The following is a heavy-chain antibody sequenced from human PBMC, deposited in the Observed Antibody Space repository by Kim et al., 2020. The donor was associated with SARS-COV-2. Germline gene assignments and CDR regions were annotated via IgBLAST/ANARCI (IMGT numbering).Heavy chain of an antibody. CDR1: GFTVSTNY. J-gene: IGHJ6*02. V-gene: IGHV3-53*01. D-gene: IGHD3-10*01. Sequence: GGSLRLSCAASGFTVSTNYMSWVRQAPGKGLECVSVIYSGGSAYYADSVKGRFTISRDNSKNTLYLQMNSLRAEDTAVYYCARGYGTMVRGVITYYYGLDVWAKGPRSPSP. CDR2: IYSGGSA. CDR3: ARGYGTMVRGVITYYYGLDV.